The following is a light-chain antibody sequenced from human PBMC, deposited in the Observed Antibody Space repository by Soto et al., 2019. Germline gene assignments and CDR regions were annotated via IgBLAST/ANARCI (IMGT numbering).Light chain of an antibody. Sequence: IQMTQSPSSLSASVGDRVTFICRASQEIRSELSWFQQKPGRPPKLLIYGASILQSGVPSRFSGSGSGTDFTLTIDSLQSEDFATYYCLQDNNDHRSFGPGTKV. J-gene: IGKJ3*01. V-gene: IGKV1-6*01. CDR1: QEIRSE. CDR3: LQDNNDHRS. CDR2: GAS.